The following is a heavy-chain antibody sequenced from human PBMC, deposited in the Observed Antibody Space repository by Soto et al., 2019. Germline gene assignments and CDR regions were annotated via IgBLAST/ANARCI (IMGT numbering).Heavy chain of an antibody. D-gene: IGHD2-15*01. CDR1: GFTFSNYW. J-gene: IGHJ2*01. V-gene: IGHV3-74*01. CDR3: VSHSGDFDL. CDR2: IHSVGSST. Sequence: EVQLVESGGGLVQPGGSLRLSCAASGFTFSNYWMHWVRQAPGKGVVWVSRIHSVGSSTSYADSVKGRFTISRDNAKNTLYLQMNSLRAEDTAVYYCVSHSGDFDLWGRGTLVTVSS.